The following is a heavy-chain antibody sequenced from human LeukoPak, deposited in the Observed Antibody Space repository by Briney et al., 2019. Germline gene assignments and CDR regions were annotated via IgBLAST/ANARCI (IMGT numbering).Heavy chain of an antibody. D-gene: IGHD2-2*03. CDR2: IKQDGSEK. Sequence: GGSLRLSCAASGFTFSSYWMSWVRQAPGKGLEWVANIKQDGSEKYYVDSVKGRFTISRDNAKNSLYLQMNSLRAEDTALYYCAKDGYCSSTSCYWGSSGEEYYFDYWGQGTLVTVSS. J-gene: IGHJ4*02. CDR3: AKDGYCSSTSCYWGSSGEEYYFDY. CDR1: GFTFSSYW. V-gene: IGHV3-7*03.